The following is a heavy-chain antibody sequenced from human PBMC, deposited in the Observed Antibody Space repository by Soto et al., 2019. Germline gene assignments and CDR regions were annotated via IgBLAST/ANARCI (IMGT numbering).Heavy chain of an antibody. CDR1: GFTFSNAW. CDR2: IKSKTDGGTT. D-gene: IGHD2-15*01. Sequence: EVQLVESGGGLVKPGGSLRLSCAASGFTFSNAWMSWVRQAPGKGLEWVGRIKSKTDGGTTDYAAPVKGRFTISRDDSKNTLYLQMNSLKTEDTAVYYCTTDHIVVVVAAPGFLGIGDVWGQGTTVTVSS. J-gene: IGHJ6*02. CDR3: TTDHIVVVVAAPGFLGIGDV. V-gene: IGHV3-15*01.